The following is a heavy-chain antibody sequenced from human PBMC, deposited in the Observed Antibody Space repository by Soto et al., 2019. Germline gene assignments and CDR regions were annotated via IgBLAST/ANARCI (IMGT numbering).Heavy chain of an antibody. D-gene: IGHD2-15*01. Sequence: GSLRLSCAASGFTFGNYAMIWVRQAPGKGLEWVSTISGGGDGTYYADSVRGRFTISRENSRNTAYLQMNSLRAEDTAVYYCAKKGLGSLATYCSTGDCHYAFDIWGQGTMVTVSS. CDR3: AKKGLGSLATYCSTGDCHYAFDI. CDR2: ISGGGDGT. CDR1: GFTFGNYA. J-gene: IGHJ3*02. V-gene: IGHV3-23*01.